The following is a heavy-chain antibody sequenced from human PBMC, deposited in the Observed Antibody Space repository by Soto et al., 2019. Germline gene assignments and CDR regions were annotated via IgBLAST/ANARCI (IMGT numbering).Heavy chain of an antibody. CDR1: GFSLSTSGVC. J-gene: IGHJ2*01. CDR3: ARIPVGGTWYFDL. V-gene: IGHV2-70*12. Sequence: SGPTLVNPTQTLTLTCSVSGFSLSTSGVCVGWIRQPPGKALEWLALIDWDDDTYYSASLKSRLTISKDTSKNQVFLRMTNLDPVDTATYHCARIPVGGTWYFDLWGRGTLVTVSS. CDR2: IDWDDDT. D-gene: IGHD6-19*01.